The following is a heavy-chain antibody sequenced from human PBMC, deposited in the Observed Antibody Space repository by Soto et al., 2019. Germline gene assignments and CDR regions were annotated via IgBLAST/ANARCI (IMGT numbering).Heavy chain of an antibody. D-gene: IGHD3-3*01. Sequence: SETLDLTCAVYGGSVNGYYWNWIRQPPGKGLEGIGEINHTGGTHYNPSLKSRVTMSVDTSKNQFSLRLSSVTAADTAIYYCATRITVFGLLIPPFDPWGQGTQVTVSS. V-gene: IGHV4-34*01. CDR3: ATRITVFGLLIPPFDP. CDR1: GGSVNGYY. J-gene: IGHJ5*02. CDR2: INHTGGT.